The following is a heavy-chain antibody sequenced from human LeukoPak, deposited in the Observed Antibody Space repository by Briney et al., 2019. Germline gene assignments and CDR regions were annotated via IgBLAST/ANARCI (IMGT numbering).Heavy chain of an antibody. V-gene: IGHV3-30*01. J-gene: IGHJ4*01. Sequence: PGGSLRLSCAVSEFTFSHFAMHWVRQAPGKGLEWVAVVSSHGNDGYYADSVKGRFTISRDNSKNTLYLQIDSLRAEDTAIYYCTRDAYNFNDFDYWGQGTLVP. CDR3: TRDAYNFNDFDY. CDR2: VSSHGNDG. CDR1: EFTFSHFA. D-gene: IGHD5-24*01.